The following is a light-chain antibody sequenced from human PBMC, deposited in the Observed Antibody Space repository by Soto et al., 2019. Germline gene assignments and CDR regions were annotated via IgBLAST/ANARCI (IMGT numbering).Light chain of an antibody. J-gene: IGLJ2*01. Sequence: QSVLTQPASVSGSPGQSITISCTGTNSDVGGYNYVSWYQQHPGKAPKLMIYDVTNRPSGVSDRFSGSKSGNTASLTISGLQAEDEAAYYCSSYTSSSTLVFGGGTKLTVL. V-gene: IGLV2-14*03. CDR3: SSYTSSSTLV. CDR2: DVT. CDR1: NSDVGGYNY.